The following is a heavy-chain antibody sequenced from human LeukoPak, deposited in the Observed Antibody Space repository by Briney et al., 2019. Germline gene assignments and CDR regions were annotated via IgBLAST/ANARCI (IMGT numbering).Heavy chain of an antibody. V-gene: IGHV4-39*07. CDR1: GASISSTSYY. Sequence: SETLSLTCTVSGASISSTSYYWGWIRQPPGKGLEWIGSTYYRGTTYYNPSLKSRVTISVDTSKNQFSLQLSSVTAADTAVYYCARGYSSNYYYYMDVWGKGTTVTVSS. D-gene: IGHD5-18*01. J-gene: IGHJ6*03. CDR3: ARGYSSNYYYYMDV. CDR2: TYYRGTT.